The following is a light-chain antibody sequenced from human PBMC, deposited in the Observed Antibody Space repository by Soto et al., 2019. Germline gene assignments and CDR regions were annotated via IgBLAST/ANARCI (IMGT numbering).Light chain of an antibody. CDR2: DVS. CDR1: SNDVCCYNY. J-gene: IGLJ1*01. V-gene: IGLV2-14*01. Sequence: QSVLTQPASVSGSPGQSITISCIGTSNDVCCYNYVSWYQQYQGKAPKLMIYDVSNRPSGVSNRFSGSKSGNTASLTISGLQAEDEADYYCSSYTSSSTLLFGTGTKVTVL. CDR3: SSYTSSSTLL.